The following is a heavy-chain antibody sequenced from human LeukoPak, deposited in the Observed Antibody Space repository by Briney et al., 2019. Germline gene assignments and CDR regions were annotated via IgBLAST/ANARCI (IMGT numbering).Heavy chain of an antibody. V-gene: IGHV4-59*12. CDR1: GGSISSYY. CDR3: AREVPHVWGSYRYRLLDY. Sequence: SETLSLTCTVSGGSISSYYWSWLRQPPGKGLEWIGYIYYSGSTNYNPSLKSRVTISVDTSENQFSLKLSSVTAADTAVYYCAREVPHVWGSYRYRLLDYWGQGTLVTVSS. D-gene: IGHD3-16*02. CDR2: IYYSGST. J-gene: IGHJ4*02.